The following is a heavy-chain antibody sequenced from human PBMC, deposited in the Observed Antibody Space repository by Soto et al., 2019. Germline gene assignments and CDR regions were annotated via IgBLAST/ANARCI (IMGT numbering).Heavy chain of an antibody. Sequence: PRWSLRLSCAASVFTFSDYYMSWSRQAPGKGLEWVSYISSSDTIISYADSVKGRFTISRDNAKNSLYLQMNSLRAEDTAVYYCARDLGYYDSSGYFDYWGQGTLVTVSS. CDR3: ARDLGYYDSSGYFDY. V-gene: IGHV3-11*01. D-gene: IGHD3-22*01. J-gene: IGHJ4*02. CDR1: VFTFSDYY. CDR2: ISSSDTII.